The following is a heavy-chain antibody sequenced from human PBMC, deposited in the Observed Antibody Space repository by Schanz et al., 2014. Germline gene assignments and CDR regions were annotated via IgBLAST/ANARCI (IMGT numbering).Heavy chain of an antibody. J-gene: IGHJ4*02. V-gene: IGHV3-13*01. CDR1: GFTLSNSD. Sequence: EVQLVESGGGLVQPGGSLRLSCAASGFTLSNSDMHWVRQGTGKGLEWVSTIYASGATYYADSVKRRFTISRDISKNTLHLQVTSLRAEDTAVYYCAKDPSHGDYDYYFDYWGQGTLVTVSS. CDR2: IYASGAT. D-gene: IGHD3-22*01. CDR3: AKDPSHGDYDYYFDY.